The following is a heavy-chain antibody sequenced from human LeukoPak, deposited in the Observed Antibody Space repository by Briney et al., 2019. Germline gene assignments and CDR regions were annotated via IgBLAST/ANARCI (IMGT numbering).Heavy chain of an antibody. CDR1: GFTFSSYA. J-gene: IGHJ4*02. Sequence: GGSLRLSCAASGFTFSSYAMHWVRQAPGKGLEWVAVISYDGSNKYYADSVKGRFTISRDNSKNTLYLQMNSLRAEDTAVYYCARGSGWSVFDYWGQGTLVTVSS. CDR2: ISYDGSNK. D-gene: IGHD6-19*01. CDR3: ARGSGWSVFDY. V-gene: IGHV3-30-3*01.